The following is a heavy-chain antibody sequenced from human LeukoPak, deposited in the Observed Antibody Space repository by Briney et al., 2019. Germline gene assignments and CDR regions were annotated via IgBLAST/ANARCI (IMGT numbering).Heavy chain of an antibody. CDR1: AFTFSNAW. V-gene: IGHV3-15*01. Sequence: GRSLTLSCAASAFTFSNAWMNWVREAPGKGLEWLGRIKTKADGGTTDYAAPVKGRFTISRDDSKNKLYLQMNSLTTEDTAVYYCVNFYFDYWGQGTLVTVSS. D-gene: IGHD5-24*01. CDR3: VNFYFDY. J-gene: IGHJ4*02. CDR2: IKTKADGGTT.